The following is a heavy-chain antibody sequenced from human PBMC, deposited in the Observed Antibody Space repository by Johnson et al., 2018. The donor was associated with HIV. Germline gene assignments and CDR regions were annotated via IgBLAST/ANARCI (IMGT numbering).Heavy chain of an antibody. Sequence: MQLVESGGDLVQPGGSLGLSCAASGFTFSSYAMSWIRQAPGKGLEWVSVIYSGGSTYYADSVKGRFTISRDNSKNTLYLQMNSLRAEDTAVYYCARVAPAHDAFDIWGQGTMVTVSS. CDR2: IYSGGST. V-gene: IGHV3-66*02. D-gene: IGHD2-2*01. CDR1: GFTFSSYA. J-gene: IGHJ3*02. CDR3: ARVAPAHDAFDI.